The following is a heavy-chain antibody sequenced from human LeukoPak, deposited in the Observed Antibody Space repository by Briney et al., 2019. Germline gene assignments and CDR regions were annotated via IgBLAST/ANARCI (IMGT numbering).Heavy chain of an antibody. CDR3: AAGGRV. CDR2: IQSKTDGGTT. CDR1: GFTFSSYA. J-gene: IGHJ6*02. Sequence: GGSLRLSCAASGFTFSSYAMSWVRQAPGKGLEWVGRIQSKTDGGTTEYAAPVKGRFTISRDDSTNTLYLQMNSLKTEDTGVYYCAAGGRVWGQGTTVTVSS. D-gene: IGHD3-10*01. V-gene: IGHV3-15*01.